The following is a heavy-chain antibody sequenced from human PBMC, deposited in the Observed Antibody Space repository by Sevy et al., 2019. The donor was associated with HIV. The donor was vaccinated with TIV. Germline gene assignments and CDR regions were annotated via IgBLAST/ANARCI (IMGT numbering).Heavy chain of an antibody. CDR1: GYTFTSYA. Sequence: ASVKVSCKASGYTFTSYAISWVRQAPGQGLEWMGWISTFNVNTNNAQKFQGRVTMTTDTSTSTAYMELRSLRSDDTAXXYCARDDCSNLSCHGSLLYWGQGTLVTVSS. CDR2: ISTFNVNT. CDR3: ARDDCSNLSCHGSLLY. J-gene: IGHJ4*02. V-gene: IGHV1-18*01. D-gene: IGHD2-2*01.